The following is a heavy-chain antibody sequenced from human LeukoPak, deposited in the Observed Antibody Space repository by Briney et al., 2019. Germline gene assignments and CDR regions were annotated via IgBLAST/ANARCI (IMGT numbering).Heavy chain of an antibody. CDR2: INHSGST. CDR3: ARTSAYYYGSGSYPGLNWFDP. Sequence: SETLSLTCAVYGGSFSGYYWSWIRQPPGKGLEWIGEINHSGSTNYNPSLKSRVTISVDTSKNQFSLKLSSVTAADTAVYYCARTSAYYYGSGSYPGLNWFDPWGQGTLVTVSS. V-gene: IGHV4-34*01. J-gene: IGHJ5*02. D-gene: IGHD3-10*01. CDR1: GGSFSGYY.